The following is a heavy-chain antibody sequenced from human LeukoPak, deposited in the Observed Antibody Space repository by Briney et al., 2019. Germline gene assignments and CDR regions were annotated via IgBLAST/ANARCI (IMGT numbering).Heavy chain of an antibody. Sequence: TSETLSLTCAVYGGSFSGYYWSWIRQPPGKGLEWIGEINHSGSTNYNPSLKSRVTISVDTSKNQFSLKLSSVTAADTAVYYCARSTELSVDYWGQGTLATVSS. CDR3: ARSTELSVDY. CDR1: GGSFSGYY. J-gene: IGHJ4*02. D-gene: IGHD1-26*01. CDR2: INHSGST. V-gene: IGHV4-34*01.